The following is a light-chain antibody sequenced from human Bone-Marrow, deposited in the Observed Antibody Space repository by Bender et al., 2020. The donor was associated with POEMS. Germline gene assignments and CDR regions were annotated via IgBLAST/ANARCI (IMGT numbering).Light chain of an antibody. Sequence: SYALSQPPSVSVSPGQTARIPCSGDELPNQYAFWYQQKPRQAPVLVIYKDSERPSGIPERFSGSNSGATATLTISGVQTEDEADYYCQSTDRSRNSVVFGGGTKLTVL. V-gene: IGLV3-25*03. CDR3: QSTDRSRNSVV. CDR1: ELPNQY. J-gene: IGLJ2*01. CDR2: KDS.